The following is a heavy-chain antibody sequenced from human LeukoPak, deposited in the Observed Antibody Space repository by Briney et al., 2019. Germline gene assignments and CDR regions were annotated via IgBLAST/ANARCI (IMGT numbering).Heavy chain of an antibody. Sequence: SETLSLTCAVSGYSISSGYYWGWIRQPPGKGLEWIGSIYHSGSTYYNPSLKSRVTISVDTSKNQFSLKLSSVTAADTAVHYCARHATPYYYYMDVWGKGTTVTVSS. CDR2: IYHSGST. V-gene: IGHV4-38-2*01. J-gene: IGHJ6*03. CDR3: ARHATPYYYYMDV. CDR1: GYSISSGYY.